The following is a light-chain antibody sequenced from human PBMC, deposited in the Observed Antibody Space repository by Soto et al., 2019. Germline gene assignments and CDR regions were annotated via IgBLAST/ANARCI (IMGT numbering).Light chain of an antibody. CDR3: QQDNNWRLGT. J-gene: IGKJ1*01. CDR2: GAS. V-gene: IGKV3-15*01. Sequence: ETVMTQSPVTLSLSPGERATLSCRASQTVDDNLAWYQQKPGQPPSLLIYGASTRAAGVPARFSGSGSGTDFILTISSLQSEDFAFYYCQQDNNWRLGTFGQGTRVEI. CDR1: QTVDDN.